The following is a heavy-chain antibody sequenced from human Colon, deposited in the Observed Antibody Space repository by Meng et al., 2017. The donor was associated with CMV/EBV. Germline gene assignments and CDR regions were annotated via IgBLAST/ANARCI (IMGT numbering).Heavy chain of an antibody. D-gene: IGHD1-1*01. J-gene: IGHJ5*02. Sequence: GGSLRLSCRGSGYTFTSHWIAWVRQKPGKGLEWMGFIYPADSDTAYSPSVQGQVTISADKSSDTVYLQWDSLKASDTATYYCARHTTLDDWFDPWGQGTMVTVSS. CDR3: ARHTTLDDWFDP. V-gene: IGHV5-51*01. CDR1: GYTFTSHW. CDR2: IYPADSDT.